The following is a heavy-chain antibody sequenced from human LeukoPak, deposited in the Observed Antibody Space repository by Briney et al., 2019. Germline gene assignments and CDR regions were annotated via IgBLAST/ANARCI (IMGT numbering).Heavy chain of an antibody. CDR2: IRYDGSNK. V-gene: IGHV3-30*02. D-gene: IGHD3-22*01. Sequence: PGGSLRLSCAASGFTFSSYGMHWVRQAPGKGLEWVAFIRYDGSNKYYADSVKGRFTISRDNSKNTLYLQMNSLRAEDTAVYYCAKDTYYYDSSGYPPYYYYGMDVWGQGTTVTVSS. CDR1: GFTFSSYG. J-gene: IGHJ6*02. CDR3: AKDTYYYDSSGYPPYYYYGMDV.